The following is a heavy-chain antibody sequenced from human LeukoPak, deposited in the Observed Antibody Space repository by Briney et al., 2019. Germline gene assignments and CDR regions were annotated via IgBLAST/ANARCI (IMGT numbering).Heavy chain of an antibody. V-gene: IGHV3-9*01. CDR2: ISWNSGSI. Sequence: GGSLRLSCAASGFTFDDYAMHWVRQAPGKGLEWVSGISWNSGSIGYADSVKGRFTISRDNAKNSLYLQMNSLRAEDTALYYCAKAVKGYCSGGSCYSLDYWGQGTLVIVSS. CDR1: GFTFDDYA. J-gene: IGHJ4*02. D-gene: IGHD2-15*01. CDR3: AKAVKGYCSGGSCYSLDY.